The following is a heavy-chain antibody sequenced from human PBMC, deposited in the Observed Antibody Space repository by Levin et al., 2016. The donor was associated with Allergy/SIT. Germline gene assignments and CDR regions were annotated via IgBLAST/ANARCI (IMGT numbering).Heavy chain of an antibody. Sequence: RQAPGKGLEWIGEINHSGSTNYNPSLKSRVTISVDTSKNQFSLKLSSVTAADTAVYYCARGPRDILTGYYFADDAFDIWGQGTMVTVSS. J-gene: IGHJ3*02. CDR3: ARGPRDILTGYYFADDAFDI. CDR2: INHSGST. V-gene: IGHV4-34*01. D-gene: IGHD3-9*01.